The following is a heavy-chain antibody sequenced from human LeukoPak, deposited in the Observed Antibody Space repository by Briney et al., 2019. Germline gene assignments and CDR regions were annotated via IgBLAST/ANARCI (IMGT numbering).Heavy chain of an antibody. J-gene: IGHJ4*02. CDR2: IYGCGGDT. CDR1: GFPFSIYP. V-gene: IGHV3-23*01. CDR3: AKDERPNDFWNFDC. Sequence: GGPLRLFCAASGFPFSIYPMRWVRQAPGGGLEWVSDIYGCGGDTLYADSVRGRYTISRDNYNNTLYLEMRSLRAEDTAVDFCAKDERPNDFWNFDCWGQGTLVTVSS. D-gene: IGHD3-3*01.